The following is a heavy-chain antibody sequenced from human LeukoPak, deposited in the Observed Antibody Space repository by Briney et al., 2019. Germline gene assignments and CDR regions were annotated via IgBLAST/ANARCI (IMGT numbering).Heavy chain of an antibody. CDR2: MSPDSGKT. CDR3: RWGGDHLSGDP. V-gene: IGHV1-8*01. Sequence: ASVKVFCKASGYSFTSYDIHWVRQATGLGLEGMGWMSPDSGKTGYAQPFQGRVTMTRNTSISTAYMELRSLTSEDTAVYCARWGGDHLSGDPWGQGTLVTVSS. CDR1: GYSFTSYD. J-gene: IGHJ5*02. D-gene: IGHD2-21*02.